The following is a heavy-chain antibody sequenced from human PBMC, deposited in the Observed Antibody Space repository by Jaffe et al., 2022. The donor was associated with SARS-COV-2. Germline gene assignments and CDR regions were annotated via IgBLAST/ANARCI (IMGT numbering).Heavy chain of an antibody. J-gene: IGHJ4*02. V-gene: IGHV3-33*01. Sequence: QVQLVESGGGVVQPGRSLRLSCAASGFTFSSYGMHWVRQAPGKGLEWVAVIWYDGSNKYYADSVKGRFTISRDNSKNTLYLQMNSLRAEDTAVYYCARDLGLAAAGTNYWGQGTLVTVSS. CDR1: GFTFSSYG. D-gene: IGHD6-13*01. CDR3: ARDLGLAAAGTNY. CDR2: IWYDGSNK.